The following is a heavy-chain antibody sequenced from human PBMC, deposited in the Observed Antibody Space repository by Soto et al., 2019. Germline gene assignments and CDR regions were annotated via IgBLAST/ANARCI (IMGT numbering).Heavy chain of an antibody. D-gene: IGHD6-13*01. J-gene: IGHJ1*01. Sequence: EVQLLESGGGLVQPGGSLRLSCAASGFTFSTYAMNWVRQAPGKGLEWVSLIISSGGSTYYADSVKGRFTISRDNSKNTLYLQMNSLRADDTAVYYCAKAECSSYGTEYSQHWGQGTLVTVSS. CDR2: IISSGGST. V-gene: IGHV3-23*01. CDR1: GFTFSTYA. CDR3: AKAECSSYGTEYSQH.